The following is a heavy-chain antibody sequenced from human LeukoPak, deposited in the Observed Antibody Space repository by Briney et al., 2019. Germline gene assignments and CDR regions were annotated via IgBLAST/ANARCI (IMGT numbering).Heavy chain of an antibody. CDR3: ARRSIAAAVKSYYYYMDV. D-gene: IGHD6-13*01. J-gene: IGHJ6*03. V-gene: IGHV4-59*08. Sequence: PSETLSLTCTVSGGSISSYYWSWIRQPPGKGLEWIGYIYYSGSTNYNPSLKSRVTISVDTSKNQLSLKLSSVTAADTAVYYCARRSIAAAVKSYYYYMDVWGKGTTVTVSS. CDR1: GGSISSYY. CDR2: IYYSGST.